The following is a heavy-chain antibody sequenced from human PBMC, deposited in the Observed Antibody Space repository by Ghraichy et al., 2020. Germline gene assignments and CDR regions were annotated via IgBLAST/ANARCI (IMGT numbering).Heavy chain of an antibody. Sequence: GGSLRLSCAASGFTFNNYAMSWVRQALGKGLEWVSLNTVSGGRTSYADSVKGRFTLSLDPSKTTMYLQMNSLRAEDSAIYYCAKTTAVHYYYGLDVWGQGTTVIVSS. CDR2: NTVSGGRT. V-gene: IGHV3-23*01. J-gene: IGHJ6*02. CDR3: AKTTAVHYYYGLDV. D-gene: IGHD2-2*01. CDR1: GFTFNNYA.